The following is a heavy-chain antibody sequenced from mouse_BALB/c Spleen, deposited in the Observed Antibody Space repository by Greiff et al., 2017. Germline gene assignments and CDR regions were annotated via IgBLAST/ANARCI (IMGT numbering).Heavy chain of an antibody. Sequence: EVHLVESGGGLVQPGGSLKLSCAASGFTFSSYGMSWVRQTPDKRLELVATINSNGGSTYYPDSVKGRFTISRDNAKNTLYLQMSSLKSEDTAMYYCARENYGYWGQGTTLTVSS. CDR1: GFTFSSYG. CDR3: ARENYGY. D-gene: IGHD1-1*01. V-gene: IGHV5-6-3*01. J-gene: IGHJ2*01. CDR2: INSNGGST.